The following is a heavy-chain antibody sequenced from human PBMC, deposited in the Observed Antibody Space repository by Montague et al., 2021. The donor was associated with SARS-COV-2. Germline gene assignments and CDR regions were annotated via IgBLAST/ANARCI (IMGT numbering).Heavy chain of an antibody. Sequence: SETLSLTCTVSGGSIGNSNYYWGWIRQPPGKGLEWIGEINHRGSSNYNPSLKSRVTISVDTSKSQISLKLTSVTAADTAQYCCARAQVTIFAVLIMLPAAGAIDIWGQGTAVTVSS. CDR3: ARAQVTIFAVLIMLPAAGAIDI. CDR1: GGSIGNSNYY. J-gene: IGHJ3*02. CDR2: INHRGSS. V-gene: IGHV4-39*07. D-gene: IGHD3-3*01.